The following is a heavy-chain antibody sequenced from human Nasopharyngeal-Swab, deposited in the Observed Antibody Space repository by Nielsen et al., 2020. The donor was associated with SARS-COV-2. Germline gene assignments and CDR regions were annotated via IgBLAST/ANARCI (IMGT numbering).Heavy chain of an antibody. CDR3: ATSTTSDAFDI. J-gene: IGHJ3*02. V-gene: IGHV4-59*01. CDR1: GGSISSYY. D-gene: IGHD4-11*01. CDR2: IYYSGST. Sequence: SETLSLTCTVSGGSISSYYWSWIRQPPGKGLEWIGYIYYSGSTNYNPSLKSRVTISVDTSKNQFSLKLSSVTAADTAVYYCATSTTSDAFDIWGQGTMVTVSS.